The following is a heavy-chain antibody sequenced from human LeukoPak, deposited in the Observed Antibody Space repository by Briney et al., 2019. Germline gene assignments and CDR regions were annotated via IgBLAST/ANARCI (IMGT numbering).Heavy chain of an antibody. CDR1: GFTFSSYG. CDR3: AKDLWRGEGAFDI. V-gene: IGHV3-30*02. Sequence: PGGSLRLSCAPSGFTFSSYGMHWVRQAPGKGLEWVAFIRYDGSNKYYADSVKGRFTISRDNSKNTLYLQMNSLRAEDTAVYYCAKDLWRGEGAFDIWGQGTMVTVSS. D-gene: IGHD3-10*01. CDR2: IRYDGSNK. J-gene: IGHJ3*02.